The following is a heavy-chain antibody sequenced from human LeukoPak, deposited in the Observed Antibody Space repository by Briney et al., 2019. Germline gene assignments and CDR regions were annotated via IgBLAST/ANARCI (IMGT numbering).Heavy chain of an antibody. CDR2: IYYSGST. CDR3: ARVLGYYDSSGYYYGYGY. Sequence: SETLSLTCTVSGGSISSSSYYWGWIRQPPGKGLEWIGSIYYSGSTYYNPSLKSRVTISVDTSKNQFSLKLSSVTAADTAVYYCARVLGYYDSSGYYYGYGYWGQGTLVTVSS. J-gene: IGHJ4*02. D-gene: IGHD3-22*01. V-gene: IGHV4-39*07. CDR1: GGSISSSSYY.